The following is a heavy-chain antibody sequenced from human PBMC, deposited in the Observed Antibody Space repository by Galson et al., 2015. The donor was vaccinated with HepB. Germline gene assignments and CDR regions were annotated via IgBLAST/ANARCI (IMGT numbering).Heavy chain of an antibody. CDR1: GFTFSSYG. CDR2: ISYDGSNK. CDR3: ASSSGFAMGENAFDI. Sequence: SLRLSCAASGFTFSSYGMHWVRQAPGKGLEWVAVISYDGSNKYYADSVKGRFTISRDNPKNTLYLQMNSLRAEDTAVYYCASSSGFAMGENAFDIWGQGTMVTVSS. D-gene: IGHD3-3*01. J-gene: IGHJ3*02. V-gene: IGHV3-30*03.